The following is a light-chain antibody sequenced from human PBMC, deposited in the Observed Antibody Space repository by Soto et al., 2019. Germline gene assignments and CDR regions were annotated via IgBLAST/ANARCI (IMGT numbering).Light chain of an antibody. Sequence: EIVLTQSPGTLSLSPGDTATLSCRASQSVRNNFLSWYPQKPGQAPRLLMYLASTRATGIPDRFSGSGSGTDFTLTISRLEPEDFAVYYCQQHSDPPPSYTFGQGTKLEIK. CDR1: QSVRNNF. CDR2: LAS. J-gene: IGKJ2*01. V-gene: IGKV3-20*01. CDR3: QQHSDPPPSYT.